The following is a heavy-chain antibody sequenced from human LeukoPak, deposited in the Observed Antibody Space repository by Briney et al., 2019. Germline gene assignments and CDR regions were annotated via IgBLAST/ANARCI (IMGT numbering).Heavy chain of an antibody. CDR2: VYSGGST. Sequence: GGSLRLSCAASGFNVSSTYMSWVRQAPGKGLEWVSIVYSGGSTYYADSVKGRFTISRDNSKNTLYLQMNSLRAEDTAVYYCARDLGSYYRNALDYWGQGTLVTVSS. CDR3: ARDLGSYYRNALDY. D-gene: IGHD1-26*01. CDR1: GFNVSSTY. V-gene: IGHV3-53*01. J-gene: IGHJ4*02.